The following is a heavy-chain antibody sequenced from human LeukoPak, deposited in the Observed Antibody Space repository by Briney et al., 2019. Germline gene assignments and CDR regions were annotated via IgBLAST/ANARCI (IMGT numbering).Heavy chain of an antibody. V-gene: IGHV5-51*01. D-gene: IGHD4-11*01. CDR3: ARAESYSPFDY. CDR1: GYRLTSYW. Sequence: GESLKISCKGSGYRLTSYWIGWVRQMPGKGLEWMGIIYPGDSDTRYSPSFQGRVTISADKSISTAYLQWSSLKASDTAMYYCARAESYSPFDYWGQGTLVTVSS. CDR2: IYPGDSDT. J-gene: IGHJ4*02.